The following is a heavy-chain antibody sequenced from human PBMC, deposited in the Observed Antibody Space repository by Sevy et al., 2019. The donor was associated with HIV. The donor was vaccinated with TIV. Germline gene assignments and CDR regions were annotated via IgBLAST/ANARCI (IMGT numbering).Heavy chain of an antibody. D-gene: IGHD3-9*01. Sequence: TLSLTCTVSGGSISSGSYYWSWIRQPAGKGLEWIGRIYTSGSTNYNPSLKSRVTISVDTSKNQFSLKLSSVTAADTAVYYCARERTSQLNDILTGDFDYWGQGTLVTVSS. CDR1: GGSISSGSYY. CDR2: IYTSGST. V-gene: IGHV4-61*02. CDR3: ARERTSQLNDILTGDFDY. J-gene: IGHJ4*02.